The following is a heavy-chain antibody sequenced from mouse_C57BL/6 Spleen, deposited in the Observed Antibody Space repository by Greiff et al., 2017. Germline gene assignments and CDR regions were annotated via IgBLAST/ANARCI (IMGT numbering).Heavy chain of an antibody. CDR2: ILPGSGST. Sequence: VKLQQSGAELMKPGASVKLSCTATGFTFTGYWIEWVKQRPGHGLEWIGGILPGSGSTNYDEKFKGKATFTAGTSSNTAYLQLSSLTTEDSAIYYCARRAVYGNYDWFAYWGQGTLVTVSA. D-gene: IGHD2-1*01. CDR3: ARRAVYGNYDWFAY. J-gene: IGHJ3*01. V-gene: IGHV1-9*01. CDR1: GFTFTGYW.